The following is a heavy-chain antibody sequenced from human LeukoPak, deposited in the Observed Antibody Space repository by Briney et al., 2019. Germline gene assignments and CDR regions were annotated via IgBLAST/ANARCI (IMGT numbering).Heavy chain of an antibody. CDR3: ASGYSSGWAHYYFDY. J-gene: IGHJ4*02. V-gene: IGHV3-48*04. CDR1: GFTFSSYA. Sequence: PGGSLRLSCAASGFTFSSYAMSWVRQAPGKGLEWVSYISSSGSTIYYADSVKGRFTISRDNAKNSLYLQMNSLRAEDTAVYYCASGYSSGWAHYYFDYWGQGTLVTVSS. CDR2: ISSSGSTI. D-gene: IGHD6-19*01.